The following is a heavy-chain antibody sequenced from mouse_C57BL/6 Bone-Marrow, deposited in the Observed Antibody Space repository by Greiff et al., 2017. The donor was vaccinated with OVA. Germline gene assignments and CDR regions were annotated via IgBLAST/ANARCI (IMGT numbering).Heavy chain of an antibody. J-gene: IGHJ2*01. D-gene: IGHD1-1*01. CDR1: GFNIKDYY. CDR2: IDPEDGET. Sequence: EVQRVESGAELVKPGASVKLSCTASGFNIKDYYMHWVKQRTEQGLEWIGRIDPEDGETKYAPKFQGKATITADTSSNTAYLQLSSLTSEDTAVYYCARSTTTVVAQDYWGQGTTLTVSS. CDR3: ARSTTTVVAQDY. V-gene: IGHV14-2*01.